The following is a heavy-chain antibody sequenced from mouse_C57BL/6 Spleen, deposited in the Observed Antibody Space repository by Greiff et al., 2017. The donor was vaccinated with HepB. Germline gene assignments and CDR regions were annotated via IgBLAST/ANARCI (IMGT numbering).Heavy chain of an antibody. CDR2: IYPSDSET. J-gene: IGHJ3*01. V-gene: IGHV1-61*01. CDR3: ASLDSWGAWFAY. D-gene: IGHD3-2*01. Sequence: QVQLQQPGAELVRPGSSVKLSCKASGYTFTSYWMDWVKQRPGQGLEWIGNIYPSDSETHYNQKFKDKATLTVDKSSSTAYMQLSSLTSEDSAVYYCASLDSWGAWFAYWGQGTLVTVAA. CDR1: GYTFTSYW.